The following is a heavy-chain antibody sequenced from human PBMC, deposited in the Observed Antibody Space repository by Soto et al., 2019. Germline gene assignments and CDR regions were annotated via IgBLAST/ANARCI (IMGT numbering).Heavy chain of an antibody. D-gene: IGHD6-6*01. Sequence: PGESLKISCKGSGYSFTSYWINWVRQMPGKGLEWMGKIDPSDSYTNYSPSFQGHVTISADKSISTAYLQWSSLKASDTAMYYCARRYSTSSPLRYYNYHMDVWGQGTTVTVSS. CDR3: ARRYSTSSPLRYYNYHMDV. V-gene: IGHV5-10-1*01. J-gene: IGHJ6*02. CDR1: GYSFTSYW. CDR2: IDPSDSYT.